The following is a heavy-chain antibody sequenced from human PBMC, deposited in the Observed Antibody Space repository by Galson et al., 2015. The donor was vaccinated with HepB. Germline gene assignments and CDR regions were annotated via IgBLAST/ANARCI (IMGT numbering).Heavy chain of an antibody. D-gene: IGHD2-21*02. Sequence: FLRLSCAASGFTFSNYPMSWVRQAPGKGLEWVSSVSGTTGITNYADSVKGRFTISRDNSKNTLDLQMNSLRVEDTAIYYCAKGPDGRILVTDVPYWGQGTLVTVSS. CDR1: GFTFSNYP. V-gene: IGHV3-23*01. CDR3: AKGPDGRILVTDVPY. J-gene: IGHJ4*02. CDR2: VSGTTGIT.